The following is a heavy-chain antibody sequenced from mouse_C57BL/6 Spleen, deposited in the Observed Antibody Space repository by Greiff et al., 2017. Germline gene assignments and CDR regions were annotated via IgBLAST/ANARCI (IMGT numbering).Heavy chain of an antibody. J-gene: IGHJ4*01. Sequence: EVQLQQSGPELVKPGASVKISCKASGYTFTDYYMNWVKQSHGKSLEWIGDINPNNGGTSYNQKFKGKATLTVDKSSSTAYVELRSLTSEDSAVYYCAREGIYDGYRYYAMDYWGQGTSVTVSS. CDR2: INPNNGGT. V-gene: IGHV1-26*01. CDR1: GYTFTDYY. CDR3: AREGIYDGYRYYAMDY. D-gene: IGHD2-3*01.